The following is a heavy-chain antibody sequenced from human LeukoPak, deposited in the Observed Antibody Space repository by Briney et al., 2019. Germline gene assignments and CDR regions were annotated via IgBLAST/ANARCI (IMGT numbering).Heavy chain of an antibody. CDR3: ARVPYGSGNYYSN. Sequence: GGSLRLSCAASGFTFSSYWMHWVRQAPGKGLVWVSRINSDGSSTSYADSVKGRFTISRDNAKNTLCLQMNSLRAEDTAVYYCARVPYGSGNYYSNWGQGTLVTVSS. CDR1: GFTFSSYW. V-gene: IGHV3-74*01. D-gene: IGHD3-10*01. CDR2: INSDGSST. J-gene: IGHJ4*02.